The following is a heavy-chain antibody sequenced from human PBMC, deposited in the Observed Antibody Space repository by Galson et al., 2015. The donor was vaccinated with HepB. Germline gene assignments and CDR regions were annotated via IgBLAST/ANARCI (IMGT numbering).Heavy chain of an antibody. J-gene: IGHJ5*02. CDR2: ISSSSSYI. CDR1: GFTFSSYS. CDR3: ARVGVAGPGNWFDP. D-gene: IGHD6-19*01. Sequence: SLRLSCAASGFTFSSYSMNWVRQAPGKGLEWVSSISSSSSYIYYADSVKGRFTISRDNAKNSLYLQMNSLRAEDTAVYYCARVGVAGPGNWFDPWGQGTLVTVSS. V-gene: IGHV3-21*01.